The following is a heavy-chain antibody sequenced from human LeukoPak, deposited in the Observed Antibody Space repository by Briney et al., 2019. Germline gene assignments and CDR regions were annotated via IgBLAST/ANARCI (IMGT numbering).Heavy chain of an antibody. Sequence: ASVKVPCKASGYTFTGYYMHWVRQAPGQGLEWMGWINPNSGGTNYAQKFQGWVTMTRDTSISTAYMELSRLRSDDTAVYYCARGGLLWFGEFGDYWGQGTLVTVSS. CDR1: GYTFTGYY. D-gene: IGHD3-10*01. V-gene: IGHV1-2*04. J-gene: IGHJ4*02. CDR2: INPNSGGT. CDR3: ARGGLLWFGEFGDY.